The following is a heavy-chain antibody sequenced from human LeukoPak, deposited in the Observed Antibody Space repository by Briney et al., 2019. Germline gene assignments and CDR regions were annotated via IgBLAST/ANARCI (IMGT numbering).Heavy chain of an antibody. Sequence: SETLSLTCAVYGGSLSDYYRGWIRQPPGTGLEWIGEINHSGSTNYNPSLKSRVTIQVDTPNNQFSLNLTAGTAADAPGYYLARRSSGWYYYFDYWGQGTLVTVSS. CDR3: ARRSSGWYYYFDY. CDR2: INHSGST. CDR1: GGSLSDYY. V-gene: IGHV4-34*01. D-gene: IGHD6-19*01. J-gene: IGHJ4*02.